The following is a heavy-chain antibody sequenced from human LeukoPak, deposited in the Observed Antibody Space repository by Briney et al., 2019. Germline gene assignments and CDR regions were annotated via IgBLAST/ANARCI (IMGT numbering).Heavy chain of an antibody. Sequence: GASVKISCKTSGYTFTGNFMHWVRQAPGQGLEWMGWINPNSGGTNYAQKLQGRVTMTRDTSISTAYMELSRLRSDDTAVYYCARDIGYSSSWYEYYYYMDVWGKGTTVTVSS. CDR3: ARDIGYSSSWYEYYYYMDV. D-gene: IGHD6-13*01. CDR1: GYTFTGNF. V-gene: IGHV1-2*02. J-gene: IGHJ6*03. CDR2: INPNSGGT.